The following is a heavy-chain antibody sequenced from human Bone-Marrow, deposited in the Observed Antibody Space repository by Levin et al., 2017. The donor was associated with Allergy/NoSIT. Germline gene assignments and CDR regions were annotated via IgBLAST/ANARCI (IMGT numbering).Heavy chain of an antibody. D-gene: IGHD4-11*01. CDR1: GFNFNKAY. J-gene: IGHJ4*02. V-gene: IGHV3-15*01. CDR3: TTDSDRQRPTGFDS. CDR2: IKPETDGATT. Sequence: GGSLRLSCAASGFNFNKAYMSWVRQAPGKGLEWVGRIKPETDGATTDYAAPVKGRFIISRDDSQATLYLQMNSLKSEDTGVYYCTTDSDRQRPTGFDSWGQGALVTVSS.